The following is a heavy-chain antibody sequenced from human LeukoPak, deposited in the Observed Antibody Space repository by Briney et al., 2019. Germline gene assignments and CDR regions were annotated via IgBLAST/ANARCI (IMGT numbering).Heavy chain of an antibody. CDR2: IYHSGST. CDR3: ARSGYSSSWADWGLYYYYGMDV. CDR1: GGSISSYY. J-gene: IGHJ6*04. D-gene: IGHD6-13*01. Sequence: SETLSLTCTVSGGSISSYYWSWIRQPPGKGLEWIGEIYHSGSTNYNPSLKSRVTISVDKSKNQFSLKLSSVTAADTAVYYCARSGYSSSWADWGLYYYYGMDVWGKGTTVTVSS. V-gene: IGHV4-59*12.